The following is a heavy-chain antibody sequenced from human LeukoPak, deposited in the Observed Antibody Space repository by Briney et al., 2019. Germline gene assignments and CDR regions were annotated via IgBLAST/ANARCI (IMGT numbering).Heavy chain of an antibody. D-gene: IGHD3-10*01. Sequence: PGGSLRLSCAASGFTFTNYRMNWVRQAPGKGLEWVAHINHDGSAKYYVDSVKGRFTISRDNAKNSLYLQMNSLRAEDTALYYCTRSPEGRPIDYWSQGTLVTVSS. J-gene: IGHJ4*02. CDR2: INHDGSAK. V-gene: IGHV3-7*01. CDR1: GFTFTNYR. CDR3: TRSPEGRPIDY.